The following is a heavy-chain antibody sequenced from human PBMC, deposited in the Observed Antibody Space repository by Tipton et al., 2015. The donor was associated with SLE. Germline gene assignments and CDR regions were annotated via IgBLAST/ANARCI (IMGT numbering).Heavy chain of an antibody. J-gene: IGHJ4*02. CDR2: IRSKAYGGTT. CDR1: GFTFGDYA. D-gene: IGHD4-17*01. V-gene: IGHV3-49*04. CDR3: TSYGDYGFDY. Sequence: SLRLSCTASGFTFGDYAMSWVRQAPGKGLEWVGFIRSKAYGGTTEYAASVKGRFAISRDDSKSIAYLQMNSLKTEDTAVYYCTSYGDYGFDYWGQGTLVTVSS.